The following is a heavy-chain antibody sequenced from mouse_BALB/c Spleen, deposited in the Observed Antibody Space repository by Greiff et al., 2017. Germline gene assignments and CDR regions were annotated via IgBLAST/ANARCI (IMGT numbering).Heavy chain of an antibody. V-gene: IGHV3-6*02. J-gene: IGHJ3*01. CDR3: AREGTGSSYRSWFAY. CDR2: ISYDGSN. Sequence: EVKLMESGPGLVKPSQSLSLTCSVTGYSITSGYYWNWIRQFPGNKLEWMGYISYDGSNNYNPSLKNRISITRDTSKNQFFLKLNSVTTEDTATYYCAREGTGSSYRSWFAYWGQGTLVTVSA. D-gene: IGHD1-1*01. CDR1: GYSITSGYY.